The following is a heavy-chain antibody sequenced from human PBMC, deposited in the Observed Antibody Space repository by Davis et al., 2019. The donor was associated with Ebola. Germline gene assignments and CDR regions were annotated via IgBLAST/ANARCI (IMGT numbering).Heavy chain of an antibody. CDR1: GGTFRSNA. V-gene: IGHV1-69*13. J-gene: IGHJ6*02. CDR3: ATPLTTVLGYYYGMDI. D-gene: IGHD4-17*01. CDR2: IIPMFGTA. Sequence: SVKVSCKASGGTFRSNAISWVRQAPGQGLEWMGGIIPMFGTANYAQRLQVRITITADESTSTAYMELSRLRSEDTAVYYCATPLTTVLGYYYGMDIWGQGTAVTVSS.